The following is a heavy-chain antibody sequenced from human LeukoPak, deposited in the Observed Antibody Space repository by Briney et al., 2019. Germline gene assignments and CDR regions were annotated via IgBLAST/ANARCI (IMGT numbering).Heavy chain of an antibody. CDR2: ISAGTSNI. CDR1: GFTFSIYA. D-gene: IGHD3-10*02. Sequence: PGGSLRLSCAASGFTFSIYAMNWVRQAPGKGLERVSSISAGTSNIDYADSIKGRFTISRDNVKNSLYLQMNSLRAEDTAVYYCAELGITMIGGVWGKGTTVTISS. V-gene: IGHV3-21*01. CDR3: AELGITMIGGV. J-gene: IGHJ6*04.